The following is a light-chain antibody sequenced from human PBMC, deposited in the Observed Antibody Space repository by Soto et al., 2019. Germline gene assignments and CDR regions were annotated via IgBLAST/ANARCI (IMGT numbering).Light chain of an antibody. CDR3: MIWDSSTSI. J-gene: IGLJ2*01. V-gene: IGLV5-45*03. CDR1: SGINVGTYR. CDR2: YKSDSDK. Sequence: QSVLTQPSSLSASPGASASLTCTLRSGINVGTYRIYWYQQKPGSPPQYLLNYKSDSDKQQGSGVPSRFSGSKDASANAGILLISGLLSEDEADYYCMIWDSSTSIFGGGTKLTVL.